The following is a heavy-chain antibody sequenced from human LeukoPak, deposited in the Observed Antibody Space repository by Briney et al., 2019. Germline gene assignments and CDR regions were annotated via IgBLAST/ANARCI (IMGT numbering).Heavy chain of an antibody. D-gene: IGHD5-18*01. J-gene: IGHJ5*02. CDR2: IYTSGST. V-gene: IGHV4-4*07. CDR3: ARGGRGLQLWLGTSWFDP. CDR1: GGSISSYY. Sequence: SETLSLTCTVSGGSISSYYWSWIRQPAGKGLEWIGRIYTSGSTNYNPSLKSRVTMSVDTSKNQFSLKLSSVTAADTAVYYCARGGRGLQLWLGTSWFDPWGQGTLVTVSS.